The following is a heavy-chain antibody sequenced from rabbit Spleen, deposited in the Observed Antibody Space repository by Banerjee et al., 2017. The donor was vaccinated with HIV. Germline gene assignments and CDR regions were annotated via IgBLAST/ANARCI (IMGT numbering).Heavy chain of an antibody. CDR2: IGTDSSGGT. CDR3: ARFLYNSGDAYFNL. D-gene: IGHD4-1*01. J-gene: IGHJ4*01. CDR1: GFSFSSNA. Sequence: QSLEESGGDLVKPGASLTLTCTASGFSFSSNAMCWVRQAPGKGLEWIGCIGTDSSGGTWYATWAKGRFTISKTSSTTVTLQMTSLTAADTATYFCARFLYNSGDAYFNLWGQGTLVTVS. V-gene: IGHV1S40*01.